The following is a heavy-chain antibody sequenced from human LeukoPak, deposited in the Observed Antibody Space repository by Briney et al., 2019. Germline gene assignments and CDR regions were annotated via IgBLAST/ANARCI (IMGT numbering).Heavy chain of an antibody. CDR1: GYTFTDYY. J-gene: IGHJ4*02. CDR2: INPNSGGT. D-gene: IGHD3-10*01. V-gene: IGHV1-2*02. Sequence: ASVKVSCKASGYTFTDYYMHWVRQAPGQGLEWMGWINPNSGGTNYAQKFQGRVTMTRDTSISTAYMELSRLRSDDTAVYYCARAKGSRWPPSYWGQGTLVTVCS. CDR3: ARAKGSRWPPSY.